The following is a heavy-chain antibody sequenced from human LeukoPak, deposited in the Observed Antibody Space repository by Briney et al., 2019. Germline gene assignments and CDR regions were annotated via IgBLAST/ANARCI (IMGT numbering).Heavy chain of an antibody. D-gene: IGHD4-17*01. J-gene: IGHJ5*02. CDR1: GFTLSSYA. V-gene: IGHV3-23*01. CDR2: ISGSGGST. CDR3: ARDLGDYA. Sequence: QTGGSLRLSCAASGFTLSSYAMSWVRQAPGKGLEWVSAISGSGGSTYYADSVKGRFTISRDNAKNSLYLQMNSLRAEDTAVYYCARDLGDYAWGQGTLVTVSS.